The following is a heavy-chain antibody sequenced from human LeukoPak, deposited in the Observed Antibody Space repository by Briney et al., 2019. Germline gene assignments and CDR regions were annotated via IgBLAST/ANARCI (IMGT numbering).Heavy chain of an antibody. CDR1: GFTFSSYA. CDR2: ISYDGSNK. V-gene: IGHV3-30-3*01. J-gene: IGHJ4*02. CDR3: ARKGDLRSFDY. Sequence: PGGSLRLSCAASGFTFSSYAMHWVRQAPGKGLEWVAVISYDGSNKYYADSVKGRFTISRDNSKNTLYLQMNSLRAEDTAVYYCARKGDLRSFDYWGQGTLVTVSS.